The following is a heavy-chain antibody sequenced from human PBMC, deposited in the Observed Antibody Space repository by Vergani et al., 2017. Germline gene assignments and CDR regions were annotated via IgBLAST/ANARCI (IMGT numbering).Heavy chain of an antibody. Sequence: EVQLLESGGGLVQPGGSLRLSCAASGFTFSSYAMSWVRQAPGKGLEWVSAISGSGDSTYYADSVKGRFTISRDNSKNTLYLQMNSLRAEDTAVYYCATVVSGYYYYMDVWGKGTTVTVSS. D-gene: IGHD2-21*01. CDR1: GFTFSSYA. CDR3: ATVVSGYYYYMDV. CDR2: ISGSGDST. V-gene: IGHV3-23*01. J-gene: IGHJ6*03.